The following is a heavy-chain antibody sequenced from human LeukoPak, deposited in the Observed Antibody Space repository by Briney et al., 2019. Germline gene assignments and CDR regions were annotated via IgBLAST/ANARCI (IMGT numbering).Heavy chain of an antibody. Sequence: SETLSFTCAVSGGSISSANWWSWVRQPPGKGLEWIGEIYHSGSTNYNPSLKSRVTLSIDKSENQFSLKVKTVTAADTAVYYCARHTSGWYDNWGQGTLVTVSS. CDR3: ARHTSGWYDN. CDR2: IYHSGST. V-gene: IGHV4-4*02. D-gene: IGHD6-19*01. CDR1: GGSISSANW. J-gene: IGHJ4*02.